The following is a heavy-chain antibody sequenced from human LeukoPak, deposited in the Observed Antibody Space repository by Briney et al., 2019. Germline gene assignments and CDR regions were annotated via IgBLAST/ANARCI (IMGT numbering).Heavy chain of an antibody. Sequence: GGSLRLSCAASGFTFSSYSMNWVRQAPGKGLEWVSSISSSSSYIYYADSVKGRFTISRDNAKSSLYLQMNSLRAEDTAVYYCAREEYSGSYYFDYWGQGTLVTVSS. CDR1: GFTFSSYS. V-gene: IGHV3-21*01. J-gene: IGHJ4*02. D-gene: IGHD1-26*01. CDR3: AREEYSGSYYFDY. CDR2: ISSSSSYI.